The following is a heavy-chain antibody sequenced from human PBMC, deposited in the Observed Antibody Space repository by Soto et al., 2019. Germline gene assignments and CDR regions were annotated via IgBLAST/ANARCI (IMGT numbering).Heavy chain of an antibody. J-gene: IGHJ1*01. D-gene: IGHD1-1*01. Sequence: SGPTLVKPTQTLTLTCTFSGFSLSTYEVGVGWIRQPPGKALEWLALIYWNDDKRYSPSLKRRLTITKDTSKNQVVLTMTNMDPVDTATYYCAHADGGYSFFSLSAEYFKHWGQGTLVTVSS. V-gene: IGHV2-5*01. CDR2: IYWNDDK. CDR3: AHADGGYSFFSLSAEYFKH. CDR1: GFSLSTYEVG.